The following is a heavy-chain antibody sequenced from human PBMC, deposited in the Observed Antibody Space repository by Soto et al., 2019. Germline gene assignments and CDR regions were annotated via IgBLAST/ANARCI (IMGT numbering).Heavy chain of an antibody. J-gene: IGHJ4*02. Sequence: QITLNESGPTVVRPTETLTLTCRFSGFSLTTSGVGVGWIRQSPGKAPEWLALIYWDDDKRYSASLKSRLTITKDTSKNRVVLTVSDLDPTDTATYYCSHRVRRTVFGLVTTTAIYFDFWGQGTPVAVSS. V-gene: IGHV2-5*02. CDR1: GFSLTTSGVG. D-gene: IGHD3-3*01. CDR3: SHRVRRTVFGLVTTTAIYFDF. CDR2: IYWDDDK.